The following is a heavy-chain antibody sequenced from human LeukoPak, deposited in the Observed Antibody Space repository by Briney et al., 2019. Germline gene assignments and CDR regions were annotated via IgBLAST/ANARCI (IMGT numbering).Heavy chain of an antibody. CDR1: GFTFSSYE. D-gene: IGHD4-17*01. J-gene: IGHJ6*02. CDR3: ARERTVTLGGYYYYGMDV. CDR2: ISSSGSTI. Sequence: PGGSLRLSCAASGFTFSSYEMNWARQAPGKGLEWVSYISSSGSTIYYADSAKGRFTISRDNAKNSLYLQMNSLRAEDTAVYYCARERTVTLGGYYYYGMDVWGQGTTVTVSS. V-gene: IGHV3-48*03.